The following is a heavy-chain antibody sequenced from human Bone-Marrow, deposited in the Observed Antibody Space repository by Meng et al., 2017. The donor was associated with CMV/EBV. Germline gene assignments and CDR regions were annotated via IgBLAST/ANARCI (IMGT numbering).Heavy chain of an antibody. J-gene: IGHJ4*02. V-gene: IGHV1-69*05. CDR1: GGTFSSYA. CDR2: IIPIFGTA. D-gene: IGHD2-15*01. Sequence: SVKVSCKASGGTFSSYAISWVRQAPGQGLEWMGGIIPIFGTANYAQKFQGRVTITTDESTSTAYMELSSLTSDDTAVYYCARGGGCSDIPCPTDYWGQGTLVTVSS. CDR3: ARGGGCSDIPCPTDY.